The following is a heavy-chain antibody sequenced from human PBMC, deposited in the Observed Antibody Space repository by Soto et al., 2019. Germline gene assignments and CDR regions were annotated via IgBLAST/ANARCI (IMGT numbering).Heavy chain of an antibody. V-gene: IGHV2-5*02. J-gene: IGHJ4*02. CDR3: SHNYDSSGYIDY. CDR1: GCSLSTSGVG. D-gene: IGHD3-22*01. CDR2: IYWDADK. Sequence: QITLKESGPTLVKPTQTLTLTCTFSGCSLSTSGVGVGWIRQPPGKALEWLALIYWDADKRYSPSLKSRLTITKDTAKNQVVLTMTNMDPVDTATYYCSHNYDSSGYIDYWGQGTLVTVSS.